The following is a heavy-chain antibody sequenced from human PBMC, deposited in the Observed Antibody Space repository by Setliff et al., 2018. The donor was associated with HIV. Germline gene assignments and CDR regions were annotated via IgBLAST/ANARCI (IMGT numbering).Heavy chain of an antibody. CDR3: ARGTAYYNFWSGYSQDYYYYMDV. J-gene: IGHJ6*03. D-gene: IGHD3-3*01. Sequence: LSLTCAVYGGSFSGYYWSWIRQPPGKGLEWIGEINHSGSTNYNPSLKSRVTISVDTSKNQFSLKLSSVTAADTAVYYCARGTAYYNFWSGYSQDYYYYMDVWGKGTTVTVSS. V-gene: IGHV4-34*01. CDR1: GGSFSGYY. CDR2: INHSGST.